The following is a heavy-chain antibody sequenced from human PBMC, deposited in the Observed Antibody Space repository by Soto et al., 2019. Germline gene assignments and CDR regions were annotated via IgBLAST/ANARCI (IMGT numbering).Heavy chain of an antibody. J-gene: IGHJ5*02. V-gene: IGHV3-23*01. D-gene: IGHD1-20*01. CDR1: GFTLSNYV. CDR2: ISGSGGST. Sequence: GGSLRLSCAASGFTLSNYVMSWVRQAPGKGLEWVSAISGSGGSTYYAESVKGRFTISRDNSKNPVFSQMHSLGVEETAIYYCAKDPVEYNWNNQRGGGFDPWGQGTLVTVSS. CDR3: AKDPVEYNWNNQRGGGFDP.